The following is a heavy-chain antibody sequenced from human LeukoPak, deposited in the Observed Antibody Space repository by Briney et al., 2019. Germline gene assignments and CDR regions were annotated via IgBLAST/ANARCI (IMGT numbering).Heavy chain of an antibody. CDR2: ISYDGSNK. Sequence: GGSLRLSCAASGFTFSRYGIHWVRQAPGKGLEWVAVISYDGSNKYYADSVKGRFTISRDNSKNTLYLQMNSLRAEDTAVYYCAKVNGDYYYYGMDVWGQGTTVTVSS. CDR1: GFTFSRYG. J-gene: IGHJ6*02. CDR3: AKVNGDYYYYGMDV. D-gene: IGHD4-17*01. V-gene: IGHV3-30*18.